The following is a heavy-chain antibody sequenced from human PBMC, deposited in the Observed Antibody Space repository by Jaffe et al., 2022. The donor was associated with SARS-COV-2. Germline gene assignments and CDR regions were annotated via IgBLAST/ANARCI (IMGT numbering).Heavy chain of an antibody. J-gene: IGHJ6*02. CDR1: GFTFSNAW. D-gene: IGHD1-26*01. Sequence: EVQLVESGGGLVKPGGSLRLSCAASGFTFSNAWMSWVRQAPGKGLEWVGRIKSKTDGGTTDYAAPVKGRFTISRDDSKNTLYLQMNSLKTEDTAVYYCKYSGSYYRYYYYGMDVWGQGTTVTVSS. CDR3: KYSGSYYRYYYYGMDV. CDR2: IKSKTDGGTT. V-gene: IGHV3-15*01.